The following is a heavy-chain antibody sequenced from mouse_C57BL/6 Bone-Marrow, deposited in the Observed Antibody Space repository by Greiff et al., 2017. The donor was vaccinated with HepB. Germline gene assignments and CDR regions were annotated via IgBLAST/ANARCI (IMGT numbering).Heavy chain of an antibody. J-gene: IGHJ3*01. CDR2: IWTGGGT. Sequence: QVQLKESGPGLVAPSQSLSITCTVSGFSLTSYAISWVRQPPGKGLEWLGVIWTGGGTNYNSALKSRLSISKDNSKSQVFLKMNSLQTDDTARYYCARNFEIDYDEAWFAYWGQGTLVTVSA. CDR1: GFSLTSYA. CDR3: ARNFEIDYDEAWFAY. V-gene: IGHV2-9-1*01. D-gene: IGHD2-4*01.